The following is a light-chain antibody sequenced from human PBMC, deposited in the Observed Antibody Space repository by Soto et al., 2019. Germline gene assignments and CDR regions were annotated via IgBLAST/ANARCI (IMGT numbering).Light chain of an antibody. CDR1: QSVSSY. J-gene: IGKJ1*01. V-gene: IGKV3-20*01. CDR3: QKYGGSPRT. Sequence: VLTQSPGTLSLSPGERATLSCRASQSVSSYLAWYQQKPGQAPRLLIYGVSTRATGIPDRLSGSGSGTDFTLTISSLEPEDFAVYYCQKYGGSPRTFGQGTKVDIK. CDR2: GVS.